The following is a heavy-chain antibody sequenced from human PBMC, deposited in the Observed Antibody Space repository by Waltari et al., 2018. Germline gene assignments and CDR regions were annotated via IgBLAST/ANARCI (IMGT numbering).Heavy chain of an antibody. CDR3: AKRKSGMVDY. CDR2: IWYDGSNK. CDR1: GFTFSSYG. V-gene: IGHV3-30*18. J-gene: IGHJ4*02. Sequence: QVQLVESGGGVVQPGRSLRLSCAASGFTFSSYGMHWVRQAPGKGLEWVAVIWYDGSNKYYADSGKGRFTISRDNSKNTLYLQMNSLRAEDTAMYYCAKRKSGMVDYWGQGTLVTVSS. D-gene: IGHD6-13*01.